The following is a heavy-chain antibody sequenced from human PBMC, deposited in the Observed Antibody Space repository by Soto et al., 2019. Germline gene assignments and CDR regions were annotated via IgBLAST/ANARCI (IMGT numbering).Heavy chain of an antibody. CDR3: ARGPLPRRDFWSGSGDY. CDR1: GGSFSGYY. CDR2: INHSGST. J-gene: IGHJ4*02. D-gene: IGHD3-3*01. V-gene: IGHV4-34*01. Sequence: SETLSLTCAVYGGSFSGYYWSWIRQPPGKGLEWIGEINHSGSTNYNPSLKSRVTISVDTSKNQFSLKLSSVTAADTAVYYCARGPLPRRDFWSGSGDYWGQGTLVTVSS.